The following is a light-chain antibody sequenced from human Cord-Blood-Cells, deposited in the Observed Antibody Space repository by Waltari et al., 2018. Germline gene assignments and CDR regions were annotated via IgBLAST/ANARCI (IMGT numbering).Light chain of an antibody. CDR3: SSYTGSSTAV. CDR2: DVS. J-gene: IGLJ2*01. Sequence: QSALTQPASVSGSPGQSITIPCTGTSSDAGGYNYVSWYQQHPGKAPKPMIYDVSNRTPGVSNGFAGSRPGSAASLPISGLEAGDEAASYCSSYTGSSTAVFGGGTKLTGL. V-gene: IGLV2-14*01. CDR1: SSDAGGYNY.